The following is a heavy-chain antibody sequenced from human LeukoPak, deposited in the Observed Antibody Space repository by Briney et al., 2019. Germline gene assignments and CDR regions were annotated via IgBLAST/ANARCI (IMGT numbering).Heavy chain of an antibody. Sequence: ASVKVSSKASRYTFTNYYMHWVRQTPGQGLECMGIINPSGGSTSYAQKLQGRVTMTRDTSTSTVYMELSSLKVEDTAVYSCARAKWSDYWGQGTLVTVSS. CDR3: ARAKWSDY. CDR2: INPSGGST. V-gene: IGHV1-46*04. J-gene: IGHJ4*02. D-gene: IGHD2-15*01. CDR1: RYTFTNYY.